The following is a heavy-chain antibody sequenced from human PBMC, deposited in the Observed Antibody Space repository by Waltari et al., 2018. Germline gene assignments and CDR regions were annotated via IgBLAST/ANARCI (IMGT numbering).Heavy chain of an antibody. CDR2: IKQDGSEK. CDR1: GFTFSSYW. Sequence: EVQLVESGGGLVQPGGSLRLSCAASGFTFSSYWMSWVRQAPGKGLEWVANIKQDGSEKYYGDSVKGRFTISRDNAKNSLYLQMNSLRAEDTAVYYCAREFIVVVPAAPPVNAFDIWGQGTMVTVSS. CDR3: AREFIVVVPAAPPVNAFDI. J-gene: IGHJ3*02. D-gene: IGHD2-2*01. V-gene: IGHV3-7*01.